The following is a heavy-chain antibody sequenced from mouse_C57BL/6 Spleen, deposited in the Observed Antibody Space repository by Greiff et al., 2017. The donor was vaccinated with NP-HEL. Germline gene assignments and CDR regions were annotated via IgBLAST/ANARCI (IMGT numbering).Heavy chain of an antibody. CDR2: IYPGDGDT. D-gene: IGHD1-1*01. CDR3: ARPGNYGSSAFAY. V-gene: IGHV1-82*01. Sequence: QVQLQQSGPELVKPGASVKISCKASGYAFSSSWMNWVKQRPGTGLEWIGRIYPGDGDTNYNGKFQGKATLTADKSSSTAYMPLSSLTSEDSAVYYCARPGNYGSSAFAYWGQGTLVTVSA. CDR1: GYAFSSSW. J-gene: IGHJ3*01.